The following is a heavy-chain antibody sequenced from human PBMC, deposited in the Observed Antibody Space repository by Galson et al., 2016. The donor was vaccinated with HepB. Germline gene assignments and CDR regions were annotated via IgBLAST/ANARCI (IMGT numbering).Heavy chain of an antibody. CDR1: GDSVYNNGAA. Sequence: CAISGDSVYNNGAAWVWIRQSPSRGLEWLGRTFYRSTWENHYAGSVKNRITISPDTSRKQFSRHLNYVTPEDTAVYYCARAVMLGRGMDVWGQGTTVTVSS. J-gene: IGHJ6*02. V-gene: IGHV6-1*01. CDR2: TFYRSTWEN. D-gene: IGHD3-10*01. CDR3: ARAVMLGRGMDV.